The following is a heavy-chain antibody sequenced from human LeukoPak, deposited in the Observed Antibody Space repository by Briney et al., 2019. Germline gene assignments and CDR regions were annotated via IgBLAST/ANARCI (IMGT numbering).Heavy chain of an antibody. J-gene: IGHJ4*02. CDR1: GGSITSYY. D-gene: IGHD5-24*01. V-gene: IGHV4-59*08. Sequence: SETLSLTCTVSGGSITSYYWGWIRQPPGKGLEWIGYIYYSGSTNYNPSLKSRVTISVDTSKNQFSLKLSSVTATDTAVYYCARGARAGYNLEPFDYWGQGTLVTVSS. CDR3: ARGARAGYNLEPFDY. CDR2: IYYSGST.